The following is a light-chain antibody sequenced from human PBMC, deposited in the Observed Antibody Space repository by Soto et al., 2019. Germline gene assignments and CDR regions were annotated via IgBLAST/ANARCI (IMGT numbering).Light chain of an antibody. CDR3: ISYNDRQSYV. J-gene: IGLJ1*01. CDR1: SSDIGSYDH. V-gene: IGLV2-14*01. CDR2: AVN. Sequence: QSVLTQPASVSGSPGQSITISCSGTSSDIGSYDHVAWYQQFPGKSPKLIIYAVNDRPSGVSDRFSGSKSGITASLTISGLQTEDEADYYCISYNDRQSYVFGTGTKVTVL.